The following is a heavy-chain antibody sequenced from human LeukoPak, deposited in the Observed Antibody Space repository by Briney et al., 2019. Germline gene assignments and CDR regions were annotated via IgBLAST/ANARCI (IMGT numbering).Heavy chain of an antibody. CDR3: TTAYYYDNSGYYPYYFDY. D-gene: IGHD3-22*01. J-gene: IGHJ4*02. CDR1: GFTLSNAW. V-gene: IGHV3-15*01. CDR2: IKSKTDGGTT. Sequence: GGSPRLSRAASGFTLSNAWMSWVRQTPGKGLEWVGRIKSKTDGGTTDYAAPVKGRFTISRDDSKNTLYLQMNSLKTEDTAVYYCTTAYYYDNSGYYPYYFDYWGQGTLVTVSS.